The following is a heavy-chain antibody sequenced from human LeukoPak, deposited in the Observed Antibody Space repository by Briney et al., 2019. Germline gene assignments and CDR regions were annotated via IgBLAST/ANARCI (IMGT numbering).Heavy chain of an antibody. CDR3: AKDNIHCSSTSCYSGYYAMDV. Sequence: GGSLRLSCAASGFTFSTYGMHWVRQAPGKGLEWVTFISYDGSNKYYVDSVKGRFTISRDNSKSMLCLQMDSLRAEDTAVYYCAKDNIHCSSTSCYSGYYAMDVWGKGTTVTVSS. V-gene: IGHV3-30*18. J-gene: IGHJ6*04. CDR2: ISYDGSNK. CDR1: GFTFSTYG. D-gene: IGHD2-2*01.